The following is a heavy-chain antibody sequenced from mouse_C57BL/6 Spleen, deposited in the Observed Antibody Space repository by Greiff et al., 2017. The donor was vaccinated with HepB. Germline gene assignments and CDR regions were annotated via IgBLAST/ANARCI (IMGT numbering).Heavy chain of an antibody. D-gene: IGHD1-1*01. CDR3: VLGSSYNWFAY. V-gene: IGHV1-69*01. CDR2: IDPSDSYT. J-gene: IGHJ3*01. Sequence: VQLQQPGAELVMPGASVKLSCKASGYTFTSYWMHWVKQRPGQGLEWIGEIDPSDSYTNYNQKFKGKSTLTVDKSSSTAYMQLSSLTSEDSAVYYCVLGSSYNWFAYWGQGTLVTVSA. CDR1: GYTFTSYW.